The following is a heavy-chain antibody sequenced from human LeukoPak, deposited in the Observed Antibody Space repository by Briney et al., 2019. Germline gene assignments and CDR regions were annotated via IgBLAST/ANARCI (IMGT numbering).Heavy chain of an antibody. V-gene: IGHV4-4*02. CDR1: GGSISSSNW. J-gene: IGHJ6*03. CDR3: ASFWSGYYTGQYYYYYMDV. CDR2: IYHSGST. Sequence: PSGTLSLTCAVSGGSISSSNWWSWVRQPPGKGLEWIGEIYHSGSTNYNPSLKSRVTISVDTSKNQFSLKLSSVTAADTAVYYCASFWSGYYTGQYYYYYMDVWGKGTTVTVSS. D-gene: IGHD3-3*01.